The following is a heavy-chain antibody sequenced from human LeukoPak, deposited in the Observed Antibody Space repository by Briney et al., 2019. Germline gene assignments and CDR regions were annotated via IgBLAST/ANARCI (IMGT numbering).Heavy chain of an antibody. V-gene: IGHV1-2*02. Sequence: GASVKVSCKASGYTFTRYCMHWVRQAPGQGLEWMGWINPNSGGTNYAQKFQGRVTMTRDTSISTAYMELSRLRSDDTAVYYCARAGLGYWSGGSCLPLDYWGQGTLVTVSS. J-gene: IGHJ4*02. CDR2: INPNSGGT. D-gene: IGHD2-15*01. CDR1: GYTFTRYC. CDR3: ARAGLGYWSGGSCLPLDY.